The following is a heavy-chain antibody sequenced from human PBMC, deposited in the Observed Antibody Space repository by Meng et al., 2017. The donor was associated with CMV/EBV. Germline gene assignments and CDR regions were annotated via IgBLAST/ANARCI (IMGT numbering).Heavy chain of an antibody. D-gene: IGHD1-26*01. CDR3: ARELPATWEPFDY. CDR1: GFNFSSYE. V-gene: IGHV3-48*03. CDR2: ISHGGSNV. Sequence: GESLKISCVTSGFNFSSYEFDWVRQAPGRGLEWLSHISHGGSNVFYADSVKGRFTISRDDTKSSLCLQMSSLRADDTAVYYCARELPATWEPFDYWGQGTLVTVSS. J-gene: IGHJ4*02.